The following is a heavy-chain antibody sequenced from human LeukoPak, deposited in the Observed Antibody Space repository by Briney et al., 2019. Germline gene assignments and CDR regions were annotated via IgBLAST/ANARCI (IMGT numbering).Heavy chain of an antibody. V-gene: IGHV3-23*01. J-gene: IGHJ4*02. CDR1: GFTFSNYA. D-gene: IGHD6-13*01. CDR2: ISGSGGST. CDR3: AKGAGIAAAGTPFDY. Sequence: GGSLRLSCAASGFTFSNYAMSWVRQAPGKGLGWVSAISGSGGSTYHADSVKGRFTISRDNSKNTLYLQMNSLRAEDTAVYYCAKGAGIAAAGTPFDYWGQGTLVTVSS.